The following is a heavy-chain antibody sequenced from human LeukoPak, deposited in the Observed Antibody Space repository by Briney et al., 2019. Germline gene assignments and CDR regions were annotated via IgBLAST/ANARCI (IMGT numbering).Heavy chain of an antibody. Sequence: PSETLSLTCTVSGGSISSSSYYWGWIRQPPGKGLEWIGSIYYSGSTYYNPSLKSRVTISVDTSKNQFSLKLSSVTAADTAVYYCATSHYYDSSGYYYLDYWGQGTLVTVSS. CDR1: GGSISSSSYY. J-gene: IGHJ4*02. CDR2: IYYSGST. V-gene: IGHV4-39*01. D-gene: IGHD3-22*01. CDR3: ATSHYYDSSGYYYLDY.